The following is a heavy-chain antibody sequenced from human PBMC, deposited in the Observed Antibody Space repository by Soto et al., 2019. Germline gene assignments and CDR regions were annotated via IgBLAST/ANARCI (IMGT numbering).Heavy chain of an antibody. V-gene: IGHV1-69*12. Sequence: QVQLVQSGAEVKKPGSSVKVSCKASGGTFSSYAISWVRQAPGQGLEWMGGIIPIFGTANYAQKFQGRVTITADESTSTAYRELSSLRSEDTAVYYCARAGDDFWSGYYTGWFDPWGQGTLVTVSS. D-gene: IGHD3-3*01. CDR2: IIPIFGTA. J-gene: IGHJ5*02. CDR3: ARAGDDFWSGYYTGWFDP. CDR1: GGTFSSYA.